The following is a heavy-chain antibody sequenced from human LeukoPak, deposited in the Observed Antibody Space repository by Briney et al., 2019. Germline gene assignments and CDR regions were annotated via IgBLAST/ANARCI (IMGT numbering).Heavy chain of an antibody. CDR1: GFTFSSYS. J-gene: IGHJ6*02. Sequence: GVSLRLSCAASGFTFSSYSMNWVRQAPGKGLEWVSSISSSSSYIYYADSVKGRFTISRDNAKNSLYLQMNSLRAEDTAVYYCARGGVTTVTTSRYYYYYGMDVWGQGTTVTVSS. D-gene: IGHD4-17*01. V-gene: IGHV3-21*01. CDR2: ISSSSSYI. CDR3: ARGGVTTVTTSRYYYYYGMDV.